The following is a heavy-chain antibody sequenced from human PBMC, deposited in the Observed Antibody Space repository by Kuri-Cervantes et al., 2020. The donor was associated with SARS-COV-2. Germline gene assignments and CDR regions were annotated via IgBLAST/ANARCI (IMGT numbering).Heavy chain of an antibody. CDR2: IRSKSSNYAT. D-gene: IGHD2-15*01. Sequence: GESLKISCAASGFTFSSYWMSWVRQAPGKGLEWLGRIRSKSSNYATAYAASVKGRFTVSRDDSKNTAFLQMNSLKTEDTAVYYCTRSGGSWNDAFDIWGQGTMVT. CDR3: TRSGGSWNDAFDI. J-gene: IGHJ3*02. V-gene: IGHV3-73*01. CDR1: GFTFSSYW.